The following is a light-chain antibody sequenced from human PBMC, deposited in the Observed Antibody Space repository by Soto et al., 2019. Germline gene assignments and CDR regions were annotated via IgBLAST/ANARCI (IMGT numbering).Light chain of an antibody. CDR3: QQRSNWPRT. V-gene: IGKV3-11*01. Sequence: EIVMTQSPPTLSVSPGDGATLSCRASQSVNSNVAWYQQKPGQAPRLLIYGASRRAMYIPARFSGSGSGTDFNLTISSLEPEDFAVYYCQQRSNWPRTFGQGTRLEIK. J-gene: IGKJ5*01. CDR1: QSVNSN. CDR2: GAS.